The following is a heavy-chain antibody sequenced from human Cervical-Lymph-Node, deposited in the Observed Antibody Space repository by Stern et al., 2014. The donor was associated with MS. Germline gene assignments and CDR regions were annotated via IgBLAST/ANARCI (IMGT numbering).Heavy chain of an antibody. Sequence: VQLVESGGGVVQPGRSLRLSCAASGFTFSSYGMHWVRQAPGKGLEWVAVISYDGSNKYYADSVKGRFTISRDNSKNTLYLQMNSLRAEDTAVYYCAKAEEGYNLSAFDIWGQGTMVTVSS. CDR3: AKAEEGYNLSAFDI. J-gene: IGHJ3*02. D-gene: IGHD5-24*01. V-gene: IGHV3-30*18. CDR1: GFTFSSYG. CDR2: ISYDGSNK.